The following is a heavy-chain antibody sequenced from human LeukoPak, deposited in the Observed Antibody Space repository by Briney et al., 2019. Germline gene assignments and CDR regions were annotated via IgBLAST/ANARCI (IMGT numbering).Heavy chain of an antibody. CDR1: GGSISSGGYS. V-gene: IGHV4-30-2*01. CDR3: ASTPIYSGYVLFY. CDR2: IYHSGST. D-gene: IGHD5-12*01. Sequence: PSETLSLTCAVSGGSISSGGYSWSWIRQPPGKGLEWIGYIYHSGSTYYNPSLKSRVTISVDRSKNQFSLKLSSVTAADTAVYYCASTPIYSGYVLFYWGQGTLVTVSS. J-gene: IGHJ4*02.